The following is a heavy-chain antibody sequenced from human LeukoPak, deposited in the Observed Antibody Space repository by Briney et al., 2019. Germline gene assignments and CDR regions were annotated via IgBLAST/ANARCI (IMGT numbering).Heavy chain of an antibody. Sequence: GGSLRLSCAASGFTFSSYSMNWVRQAPGKGLEWVASIRGSGGSTYDADSVKGRFTISRDNSKNTLYLQMNSLRAEDTAVYSCAKEGSDYYGSGSYYFDYWGQGTLVTVPS. CDR1: GFTFSSYS. J-gene: IGHJ4*02. V-gene: IGHV3-23*01. D-gene: IGHD3-10*01. CDR3: AKEGSDYYGSGSYYFDY. CDR2: IRGSGGST.